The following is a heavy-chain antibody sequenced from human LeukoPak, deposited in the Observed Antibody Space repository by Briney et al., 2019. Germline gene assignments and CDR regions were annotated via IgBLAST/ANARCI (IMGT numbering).Heavy chain of an antibody. CDR1: GFTFSSYS. J-gene: IGHJ4*02. Sequence: GGSLRLSCAASGFTFSSYSMNWVRQAPGKGLEWVSSISSTSRYIYYAGSVKGRFTISRDNAKNSLYLQMNSLRAEDRAVYYCARGGYYFDYWGQGTLVTVSS. D-gene: IGHD3-16*01. V-gene: IGHV3-21*01. CDR2: ISSTSRYI. CDR3: ARGGYYFDY.